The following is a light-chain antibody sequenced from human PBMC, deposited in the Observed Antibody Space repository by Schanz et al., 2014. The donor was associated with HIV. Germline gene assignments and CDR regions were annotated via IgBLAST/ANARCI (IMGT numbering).Light chain of an antibody. CDR1: RSNIGRNT. J-gene: IGLJ3*02. V-gene: IGLV1-44*01. Sequence: QSVLTQPPSASGTPGQRVTISCSGTRSNIGRNTANWYRQLPGTAPKLLIYSNNQRPSGVPDRFSGSKSGTSASLAISGLQSEDEADYYCAAWDDSLTGPWVFGGGTKLTVL. CDR3: AAWDDSLTGPWV. CDR2: SNN.